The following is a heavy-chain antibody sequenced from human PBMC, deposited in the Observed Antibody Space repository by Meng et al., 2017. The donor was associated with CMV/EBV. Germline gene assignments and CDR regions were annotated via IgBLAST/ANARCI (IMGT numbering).Heavy chain of an antibody. V-gene: IGHV3-30*02. J-gene: IGHJ4*02. CDR2: IRVDGSNT. Sequence: GGLLRSPCTMPGFTLSSYGMHWVRQAPGKGLEWVAFIRVDGSNTYHADSVKGRFTISRDNSKNTLYLQMNSLRTEDTAVYYCANRYSGYEDVWYFDYWGQGTLVTVSS. D-gene: IGHD5-12*01. CDR3: ANRYSGYEDVWYFDY. CDR1: GFTLSSYG.